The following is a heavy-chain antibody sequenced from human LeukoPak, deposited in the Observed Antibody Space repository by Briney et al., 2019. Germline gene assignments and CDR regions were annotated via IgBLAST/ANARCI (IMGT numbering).Heavy chain of an antibody. Sequence: SETLSLTCTVSGGSISSYYWSWIRQPPGKGLEWIGYIYYSGSTNYNPSLKSRVTISVDTSKNQFSLKLSSVTAADTAVYYCARGTPSVTVWGIDSPRWVEIQHWGQSTLVTVSS. CDR2: IYYSGST. V-gene: IGHV4-59*01. CDR1: GGSISSYY. D-gene: IGHD3-16*01. CDR3: ARGTPSVTVWGIDSPRWVEIQH. J-gene: IGHJ1*01.